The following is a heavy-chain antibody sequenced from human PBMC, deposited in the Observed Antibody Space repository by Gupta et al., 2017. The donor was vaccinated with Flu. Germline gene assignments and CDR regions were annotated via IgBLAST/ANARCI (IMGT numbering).Heavy chain of an antibody. CDR3: ARADSGYPKTGIVDY. J-gene: IGHJ4*02. D-gene: IGHD5-12*01. CDR2: LSYDGSEK. Sequence: QVQLVESGGGVVQPGRSLRLSFAALGFIYSTYALHWVRQAPGKGLEWVAVLSYDGSEKYYADSVQGRFTISRDNSKNTLYLQMNSLRPEDTAVYYCARADSGYPKTGIVDYWGQGTLVTVSS. CDR1: GFIYSTYA. V-gene: IGHV3-30-3*01.